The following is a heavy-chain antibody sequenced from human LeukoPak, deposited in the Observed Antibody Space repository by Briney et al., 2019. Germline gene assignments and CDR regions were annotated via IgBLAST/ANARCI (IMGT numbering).Heavy chain of an antibody. Sequence: ASVKVSCKASGYTFTSYYMHWVRQAPGQGLEWMGITNPSGGSTSYAQKFQGRVTMTRDTSTSTVYMELSSLRSEDTAVYYCARVQGCSSTSCYTGLRGMDVWGQGTTVTVSS. CDR2: TNPSGGST. D-gene: IGHD2-2*02. CDR3: ARVQGCSSTSCYTGLRGMDV. V-gene: IGHV1-46*01. J-gene: IGHJ6*02. CDR1: GYTFTSYY.